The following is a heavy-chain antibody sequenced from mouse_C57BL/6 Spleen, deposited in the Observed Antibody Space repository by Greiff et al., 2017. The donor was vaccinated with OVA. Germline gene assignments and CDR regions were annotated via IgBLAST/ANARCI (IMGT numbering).Heavy chain of an antibody. CDR2: INPSSGYT. V-gene: IGHV1-4*01. CDR1: GYTFTSYT. J-gene: IGHJ2*01. CDR3: ARPPCTVVGGGPLDY. D-gene: IGHD1-1*01. Sequence: QVQLQQSGAELARPGASVKMSCKASGYTFTSYTMHWVKQRPGQGLEWIGYINPSSGYTKYNQKFKDKATLTADKSSSPAYMQLSSLTSDDSAVYYCARPPCTVVGGGPLDYWGQGTTLTVSS.